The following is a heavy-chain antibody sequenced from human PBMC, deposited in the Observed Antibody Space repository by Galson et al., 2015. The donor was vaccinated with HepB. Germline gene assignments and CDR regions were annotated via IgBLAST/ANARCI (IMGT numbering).Heavy chain of an antibody. CDR3: ARDGSGTIFWFDY. J-gene: IGHJ4*02. CDR2: ISYDGSNK. CDR1: GFTFSSYA. Sequence: SLRLSCAASGFTFSSYAMHWVRQAPGKGLEWVAVISYDGSNKYYADSVKGRFTISRDNSKNTLYLQMNSLRAEDTAVYYCARDGSGTIFWFDYWGQGTLVTVSS. D-gene: IGHD3-9*01. V-gene: IGHV3-30*04.